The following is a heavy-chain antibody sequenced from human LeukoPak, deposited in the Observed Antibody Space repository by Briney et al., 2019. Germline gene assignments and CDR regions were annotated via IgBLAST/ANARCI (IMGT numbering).Heavy chain of an antibody. CDR2: ISAYNGNT. CDR3: ARDYQRVLRFLEWLPDY. D-gene: IGHD3-3*01. V-gene: IGHV1-18*01. CDR1: GYTFTSYG. Sequence: ASVKVSCKASGYTFTSYGISWVRQAPGQGLEWMGWISAYNGNTNYAQKLQGRVTMTTDTSTSTAYMELRSLRSDDTAVYYCARDYQRVLRFLEWLPDYWGQGTLVTVS. J-gene: IGHJ4*02.